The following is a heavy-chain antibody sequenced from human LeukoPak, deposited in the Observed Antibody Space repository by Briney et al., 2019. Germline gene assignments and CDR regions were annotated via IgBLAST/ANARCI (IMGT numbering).Heavy chain of an antibody. V-gene: IGHV1-69*06. CDR2: IIPIFGTA. CDR1: GGTFSSYA. CDR3: ARDRGYGDYGGTARDNYYYYMDV. J-gene: IGHJ6*03. Sequence: SVKVSCKASGGTFSSYAISWVRQAPGQGLEWMGGIIPIFGTANYAQKFQGRVTITADKSTSTAYMELSSLRSEDTAVYYCARDRGYGDYGGTARDNYYYYMDVWGKGTTVTVSS. D-gene: IGHD4-17*01.